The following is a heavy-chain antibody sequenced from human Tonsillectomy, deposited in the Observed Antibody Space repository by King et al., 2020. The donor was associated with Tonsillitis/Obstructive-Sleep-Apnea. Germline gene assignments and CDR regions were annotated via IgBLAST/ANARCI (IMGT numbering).Heavy chain of an antibody. V-gene: IGHV3-30*18. CDR2: ISYDGSNK. D-gene: IGHD3-3*01. J-gene: IGHJ4*02. CDR3: ANCGVYDFWSGSLGRCDY. Sequence: VQLVESGGGVVQPGRSLRLSCAASGFTFSSYGMHWVRQAPGKGLEWVAVISYDGSNKYYADSVKGRFTISRDNSKNTLYLQMNSLRAEDTAVYYCANCGVYDFWSGSLGRCDYWGQGTLVTVSS. CDR1: GFTFSSYG.